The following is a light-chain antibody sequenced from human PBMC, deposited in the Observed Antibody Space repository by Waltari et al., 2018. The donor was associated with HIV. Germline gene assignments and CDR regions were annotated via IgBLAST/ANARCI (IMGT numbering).Light chain of an antibody. V-gene: IGLV3-19*01. J-gene: IGLJ2*01. CDR1: SLRIYY. Sequence: SSELTQDPAVSVALGQTVRITCQGDSLRIYYASWYQQKPGQAPVLVIYGKNNRPSGSPDLFSDSSSGNTASLTITGAQAEDEADYYWNSRDSSGNHVVFGGGTRLTVL. CDR2: GKN. CDR3: NSRDSSGNHVV.